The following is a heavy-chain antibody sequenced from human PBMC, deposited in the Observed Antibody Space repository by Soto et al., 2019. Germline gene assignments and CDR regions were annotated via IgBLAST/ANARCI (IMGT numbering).Heavy chain of an antibody. J-gene: IGHJ4*02. V-gene: IGHV3-7*01. CDR3: ARGRYSSGY. CDR2: INQDGGEK. D-gene: IGHD5-18*01. Sequence: EVQLVESGGGLVQPGGSLRLSCAASGFTFSSYWMSWVRHAPGKGLEWVAKINQDGGEKYYVDSVKGRFTISRDNAKNSLYLQMNSLRAEDTAVYYCARGRYSSGYWGQGTLVTVSS. CDR1: GFTFSSYW.